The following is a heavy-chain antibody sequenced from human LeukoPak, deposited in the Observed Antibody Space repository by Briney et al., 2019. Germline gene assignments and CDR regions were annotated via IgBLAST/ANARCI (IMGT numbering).Heavy chain of an antibody. J-gene: IGHJ4*02. Sequence: PSETLSLTCTVSGGSISSYYWSWIRQPPGKGLEWIGYIYYSGSTNYNPSLKSRVTISVDTSKNQFSLKLSSVTAADTAVYYCARDLSGYKYYFDYWGQGTLVTVSS. CDR3: ARDLSGYKYYFDY. D-gene: IGHD5-12*01. CDR2: IYYSGST. V-gene: IGHV4-59*01. CDR1: GGSISSYY.